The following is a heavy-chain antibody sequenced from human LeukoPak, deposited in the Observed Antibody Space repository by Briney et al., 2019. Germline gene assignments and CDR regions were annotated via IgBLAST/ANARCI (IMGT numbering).Heavy chain of an antibody. V-gene: IGHV1-69*05. CDR3: ARDSGNYWSGYYAFDP. Sequence: SVKVSCKASGGTFSSYGVSWVRQAPGQGLEWMGGIIPIFGTANYAQRFQGRVTITTDESTRTAYIELSSLRSEDTAVYYCARDSGNYWSGYYAFDPWGQGTLVTVSS. J-gene: IGHJ5*02. CDR1: GGTFSSYG. D-gene: IGHD3-3*01. CDR2: IIPIFGTA.